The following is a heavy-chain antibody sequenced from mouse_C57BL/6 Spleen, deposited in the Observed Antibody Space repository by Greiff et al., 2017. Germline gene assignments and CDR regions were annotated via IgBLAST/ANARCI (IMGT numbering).Heavy chain of an antibody. V-gene: IGHV1-66*01. CDR3: ARSVTTVVPYFDY. CDR1: GYSFTSYY. D-gene: IGHD1-1*01. CDR2: IYPGSGNT. J-gene: IGHJ2*01. Sequence: QVQLQQSGPELVKPGASVKISCKASGYSFTSYYIHWVKQRPGQGLEWIGWIYPGSGNTKYSEKFKGKATLTADTSSSTAYMQLSSLTSEDSAVYYCARSVTTVVPYFDYWGQGTTLTVSS.